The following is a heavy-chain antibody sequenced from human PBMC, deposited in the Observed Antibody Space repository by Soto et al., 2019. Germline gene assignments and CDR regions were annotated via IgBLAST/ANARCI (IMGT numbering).Heavy chain of an antibody. J-gene: IGHJ4*01. Sequence: EVQLVVSGGGLVQPGGSLRLSCEASGFTASTYAMRWVRRAAGKGLEWVASINGVDSVGTASTYYTESLKGQVTISKDQVKNTLYRPINSLRPEDSAIYFFATDGRDVPYYFDYWGHGALVTVSS. CDR3: ATDGRDVPYYFDY. V-gene: IGHV3-23*04. D-gene: IGHD6-6*01. CDR1: GFTASTYA. CDR2: INGVDSVGTAST.